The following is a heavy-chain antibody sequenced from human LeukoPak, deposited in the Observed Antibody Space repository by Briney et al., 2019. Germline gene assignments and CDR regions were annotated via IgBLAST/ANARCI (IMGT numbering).Heavy chain of an antibody. CDR3: ARDNSDGSIVWFDP. D-gene: IGHD2-15*01. CDR1: GFTVSSNY. V-gene: IGHV3-66*01. J-gene: IGHJ5*02. Sequence: GGSLRLSCAASGFTVSSNYMSWARQAPGKGLEWVSVIYSGGSTYYADSVKGRFTISRDNSKNTLYLQMNSLRAEDTAAYYCARDNSDGSIVWFDPWGQGTLVTVSS. CDR2: IYSGGST.